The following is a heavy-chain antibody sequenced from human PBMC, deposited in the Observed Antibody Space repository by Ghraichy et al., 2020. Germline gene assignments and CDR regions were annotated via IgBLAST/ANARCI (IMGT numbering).Heavy chain of an antibody. CDR3: ARVTFGGVPLG. J-gene: IGHJ4*02. V-gene: IGHV4-34*01. Sequence: SETLSLTCAVYGGSFSGYYWSWIRQPPGKGLEWIGEINHSGSTNYNPSLKSRVTISVDTSKNQFSLKLSSVTAADTAVYYCARVTFGGVPLGWGQGTLVTVSS. CDR1: GGSFSGYY. CDR2: INHSGST. D-gene: IGHD3-16*01.